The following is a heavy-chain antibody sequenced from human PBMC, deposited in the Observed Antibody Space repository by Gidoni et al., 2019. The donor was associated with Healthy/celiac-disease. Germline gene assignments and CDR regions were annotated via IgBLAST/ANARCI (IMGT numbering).Heavy chain of an antibody. Sequence: EVQLVESGGGLVQPGRSLRLSCAASGFTLDDYAMHWVRQAPGKGLEWVSGISWNSGSIGYADSVKGRFTISRDNAKNSLYLQMNSLRAEDTALYYCAKSIAAAGTGWFDPWGQGTLVTVSS. CDR2: ISWNSGSI. CDR1: GFTLDDYA. V-gene: IGHV3-9*01. D-gene: IGHD6-13*01. J-gene: IGHJ5*02. CDR3: AKSIAAAGTGWFDP.